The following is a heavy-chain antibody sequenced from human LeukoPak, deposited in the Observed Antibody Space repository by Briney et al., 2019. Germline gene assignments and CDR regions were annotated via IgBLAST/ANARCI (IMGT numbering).Heavy chain of an antibody. V-gene: IGHV3-7*03. CDR1: GFPFSNSW. Sequence: GGSLRLSCAVSGFPFSNSWMYWVRQAPGKGLEGVANINKDGGGISYVDSVKGRFFISRDNARNSLYLQMNSLRVEDTAVYFCAGGNSMDVWGKGTAVTVSS. CDR2: INKDGGGI. CDR3: AGGNSMDV. J-gene: IGHJ6*04. D-gene: IGHD1/OR15-1a*01.